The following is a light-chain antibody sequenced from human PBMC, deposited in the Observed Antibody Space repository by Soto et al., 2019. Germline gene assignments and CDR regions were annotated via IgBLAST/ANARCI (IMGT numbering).Light chain of an antibody. J-gene: IGLJ1*01. CDR2: EGS. Sequence: QSALTQPASVSGSPGQSITISCTGTSGDVGGYYSVSWYQQLPGKAPKRMISEGSNRPSGVSNRFSGSKSGNTASLTISGLQAEDEADYYCSSYTAGGTIFGTGTKVTVL. V-gene: IGLV2-14*01. CDR3: SSYTAGGTI. CDR1: SGDVGGYYS.